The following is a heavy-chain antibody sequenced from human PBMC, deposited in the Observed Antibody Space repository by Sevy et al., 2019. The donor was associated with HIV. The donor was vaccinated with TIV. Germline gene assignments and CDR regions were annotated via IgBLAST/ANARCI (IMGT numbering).Heavy chain of an antibody. CDR2: ISYDGSSK. V-gene: IGHV3-30-3*01. CDR3: ARERTYSSSSDYYYGMDV. CDR1: GFTFSSYA. Sequence: GGSLRLSCAASGFTFSSYAMHWVRQAPGKGLEWVAVISYDGSSKYYAVSVKARFTISRDNSKNTRYLQMNSLRAEDTAVYFCARERTYSSSSDYYYGMDVWGQRTTVTVSS. J-gene: IGHJ6*02. D-gene: IGHD6-13*01.